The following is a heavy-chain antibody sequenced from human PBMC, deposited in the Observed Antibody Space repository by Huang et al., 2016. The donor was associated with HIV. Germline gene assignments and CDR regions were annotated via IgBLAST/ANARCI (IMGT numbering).Heavy chain of an antibody. CDR1: GGSINTGRYY. V-gene: IGHV4-39*01. Sequence: QMRFQESGPGLVKPSGTLSLTCNVSGGSINTGRYYWGWIRQPPGKGLEWVGSLYYTGKMTYDPSLKGRLTMSADTSKNQFSLNLSSVTAADTAIYYCARNHDFWRGRMFAISYFDVWGRGTLVTVAS. CDR2: LYYTGKM. J-gene: IGHJ2*01. CDR3: ARNHDFWRGRMFAISYFDV. D-gene: IGHD3-3*01.